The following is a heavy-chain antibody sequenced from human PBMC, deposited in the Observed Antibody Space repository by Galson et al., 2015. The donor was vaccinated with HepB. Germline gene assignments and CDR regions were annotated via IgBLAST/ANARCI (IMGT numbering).Heavy chain of an antibody. V-gene: IGHV1-69*01. CDR2: IIPIFGIA. D-gene: IGHD2-2*01. J-gene: IGHJ4*02. CDR1: GGTFSSYA. Sequence: SGGTFSSYAISWVRQAPGQGLEWMGGIIPIFGIANYAQKFQGRVTITADESTSTAYMELSSLRSEDTAVYYCARSFRRYCSSTSCYAGLVYWGQGTLVTVSS. CDR3: ARSFRRYCSSTSCYAGLVY.